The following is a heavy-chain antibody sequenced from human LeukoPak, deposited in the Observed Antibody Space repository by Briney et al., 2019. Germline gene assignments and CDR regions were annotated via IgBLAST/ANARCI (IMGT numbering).Heavy chain of an antibody. CDR1: GFTFSSYG. CDR3: ARDHCSSTSCYYYYYYMDV. CDR2: IWYDGSNK. Sequence: PGGSLRLSCAASGFTFSSYGMHWVRQAPGKGLEWVAVIWYDGSNKYYADSVKGRFTISRDNSKNTLYLQMNSLRAEDTAVYYCARDHCSSTSCYYYYYYMDVWGKGTTVTVSS. D-gene: IGHD2-2*01. J-gene: IGHJ6*03. V-gene: IGHV3-33*01.